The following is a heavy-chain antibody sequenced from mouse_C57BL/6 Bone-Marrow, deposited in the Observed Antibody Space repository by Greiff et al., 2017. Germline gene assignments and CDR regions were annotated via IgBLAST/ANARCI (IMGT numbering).Heavy chain of an antibody. CDR3: ARYYDDYYAMDY. J-gene: IGHJ4*01. D-gene: IGHD2-4*01. CDR2: INSDGGST. Sequence: EVQLQQSGGGLVQPGESLKLSCESNEYEFPSHDMSWVRKTPEKRLELVAAINSDGGSTYYPDTMERRFIISRDNTKKTLYLQMSSLRSEDTALYYCARYYDDYYAMDYWGQGTSVTVSS. CDR1: EYEFPSHD. V-gene: IGHV5-2*01.